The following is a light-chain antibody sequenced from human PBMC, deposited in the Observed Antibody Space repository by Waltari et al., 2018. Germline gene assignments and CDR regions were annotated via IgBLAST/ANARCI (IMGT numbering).Light chain of an antibody. CDR3: QQYATTPRT. V-gene: IGKV1-9*01. CDR2: TAS. J-gene: IGKJ2*02. CDR1: QAISNH. Sequence: DIQLTQSPSFLSASVGDRCTLTCRSSQAISNHLAWYQQKGAKAPKLPIHTASILEGGVPSRFSGSGSGTEFALTISSLQPEDVAIYYCQQYATTPRTFGQGTKLEIK.